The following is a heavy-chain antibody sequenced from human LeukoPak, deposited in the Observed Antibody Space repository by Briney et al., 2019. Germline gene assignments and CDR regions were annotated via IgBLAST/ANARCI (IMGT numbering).Heavy chain of an antibody. V-gene: IGHV4-34*01. Sequence: SETLSLXXXXXXXXXSGXYWSWIRQPPGKGLEWIGEINHSGSTNYNPSLKSRVTISVDMSKNQFSLKLSSVTAADTAVYYCARLRRYSGYASGYYYYGMDVWGQGTTVTVSS. CDR3: ARLRRYSGYASGYYYYGMDV. J-gene: IGHJ6*02. D-gene: IGHD5-12*01. CDR2: INHSGST. CDR1: XXXXSGXY.